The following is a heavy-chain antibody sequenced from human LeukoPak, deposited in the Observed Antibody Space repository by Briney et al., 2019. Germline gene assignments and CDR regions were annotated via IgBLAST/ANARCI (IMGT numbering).Heavy chain of an antibody. CDR3: ARTSGSLVPFDY. V-gene: IGHV4-39*01. D-gene: IGHD1-26*01. CDR2: IYYSGST. CDR1: GGSISSSSYY. Sequence: SETLSLTCTVSGGSISSSSYYWGWIRQPPGKGLEWIGSIYYSGSTYYNPSLKSRVTIPVDTSKNQFSLKLSSVTAADTAVYYCARTSGSLVPFDYWGQGTLVTVSS. J-gene: IGHJ4*02.